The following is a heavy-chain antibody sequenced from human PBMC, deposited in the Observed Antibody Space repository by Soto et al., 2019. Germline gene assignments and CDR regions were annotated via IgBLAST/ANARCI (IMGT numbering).Heavy chain of an antibody. CDR2: IKSKTDGGTT. V-gene: IGHV3-15*07. CDR1: GFTFSNAW. CDR3: TTGDLQWPSKFDY. Sequence: GGSLRLSCAASGFTFSNAWMNWVRQAPGKGLEWVGRIKSKTDGGTTDYAAPVKGRFTISRDDSKNTLYLQMNSLKTEDTAVYYCTTGDLQWPSKFDYWGQGTLVTVSS. D-gene: IGHD6-19*01. J-gene: IGHJ4*02.